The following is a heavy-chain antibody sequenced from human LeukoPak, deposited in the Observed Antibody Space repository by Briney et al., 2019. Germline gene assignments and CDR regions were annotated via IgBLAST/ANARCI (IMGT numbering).Heavy chain of an antibody. J-gene: IGHJ4*02. Sequence: GGSLRLSCAASGLTVSSNFMTWVRLAPGKGLECVSVIYIDGNTFYADSVKGRFTISRDNSKNTLFLQMNSLRPEDTAVYYRASERRYDILTGYYPLHYWGQGALVTVSS. CDR3: ASERRYDILTGYYPLHY. CDR1: GLTVSSNF. CDR2: IYIDGNT. V-gene: IGHV3-66*02. D-gene: IGHD3-9*01.